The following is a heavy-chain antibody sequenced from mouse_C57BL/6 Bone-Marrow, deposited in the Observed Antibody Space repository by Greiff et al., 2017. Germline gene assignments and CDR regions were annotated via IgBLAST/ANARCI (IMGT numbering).Heavy chain of an antibody. D-gene: IGHD4-1*01. Sequence: EVKLMESGGDLVKPGGSLKLSCAASGFTFSSYGMSWVRQTPDKRLEWVATISSGGSYTYYPDSVKGRFTISRDNAKTTLYLQMSSLKSEDTAMYYCARLAGTYFDYWGQGTTLTVSS. CDR2: ISSGGSYT. V-gene: IGHV5-6*01. CDR1: GFTFSSYG. J-gene: IGHJ2*01. CDR3: ARLAGTYFDY.